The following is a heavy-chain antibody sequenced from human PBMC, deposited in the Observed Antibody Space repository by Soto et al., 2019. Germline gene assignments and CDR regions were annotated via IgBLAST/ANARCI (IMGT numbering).Heavy chain of an antibody. CDR2: ISGSGGST. V-gene: IGHV3-23*01. CDR3: AKDVPNIVVVVAATFDY. CDR1: GFTFSSYA. D-gene: IGHD2-15*01. J-gene: IGHJ4*02. Sequence: EVQLLESGGGLVQPGGSLRLSCAASGFTFSSYAMSWVRQAPGKGLEWVSAISGSGGSTYYADSVKGRFTISRDNPKNPLYLQMNSLSAEDTAVYYCAKDVPNIVVVVAATFDYWGQGTLVTVSS.